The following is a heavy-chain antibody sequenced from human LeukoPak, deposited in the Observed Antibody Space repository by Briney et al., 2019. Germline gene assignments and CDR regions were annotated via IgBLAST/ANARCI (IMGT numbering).Heavy chain of an antibody. CDR1: GYTFINYY. CDR2: INPSSGST. Sequence: GASVKVSCKTSGYTFINYYIHWVRQAPAQGLQWMGMINPSSGSTNYAQKFHGRVTMTRDTSTYTVYMEMSRLRSEDTAFYYCARESQYYLDYWGRGSLITVSS. CDR3: ARESQYYLDY. V-gene: IGHV1-46*01. J-gene: IGHJ4*02.